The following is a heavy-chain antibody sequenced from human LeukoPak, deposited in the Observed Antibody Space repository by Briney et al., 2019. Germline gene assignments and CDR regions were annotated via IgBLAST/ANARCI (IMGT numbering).Heavy chain of an antibody. D-gene: IGHD3-22*01. CDR1: GGSISSGGYS. J-gene: IGHJ3*02. CDR3: ARDHYYDSSGYYTTYAFDI. V-gene: IGHV4-31*03. Sequence: SETLSLTCTVSGGSISSGGYSWSWIRQHPGKGLEWIGYIYYSGSTYYNPSLKSRVTMSVDTSKNQFSLKLSSVTAADTAVYYCARDHYYDSSGYYTTYAFDIWGQGTMVTVSS. CDR2: IYYSGST.